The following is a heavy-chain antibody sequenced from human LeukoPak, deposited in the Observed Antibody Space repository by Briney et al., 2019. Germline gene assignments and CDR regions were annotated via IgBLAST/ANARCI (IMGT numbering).Heavy chain of an antibody. V-gene: IGHV3-74*01. CDR2: INSDGSST. D-gene: IGHD5-12*01. CDR3: ARDAQWVRIFVETNDAFDI. Sequence: GGSLRLSCAASGFTFSSYWMHWVRQAPGKGLVWVSRINSDGSSTSYADSVKGRFTISRDNAKNTLYLQMNSLRAEDTAVYYCARDAQWVRIFVETNDAFDIWGQGTMVTVSS. CDR1: GFTFSSYW. J-gene: IGHJ3*02.